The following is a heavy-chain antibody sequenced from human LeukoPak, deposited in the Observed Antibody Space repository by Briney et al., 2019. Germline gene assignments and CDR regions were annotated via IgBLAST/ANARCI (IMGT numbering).Heavy chain of an antibody. CDR1: GGSVDSGGYY. CDR2: IYYDGTT. J-gene: IGHJ6*04. Sequence: PSETLSLTCTVSGGSVDSGGYYWTWIRQSPGKGLEWIGYIYYDGTTSYNPSLKSRVTISVDRSKNQFSLKLSSVTAADTAVYYCARDANDFWSGCCYVWGKGTTVTVSS. V-gene: IGHV4-31*03. D-gene: IGHD3-3*01. CDR3: ARDANDFWSGCCYV.